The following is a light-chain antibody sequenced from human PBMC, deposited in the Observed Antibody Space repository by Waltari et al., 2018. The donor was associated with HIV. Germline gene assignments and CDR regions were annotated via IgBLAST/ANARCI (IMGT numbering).Light chain of an antibody. CDR1: TSNLGANFD. J-gene: IGLJ2*01. CDR3: QSYDNVLTAVI. Sequence: QSVLTQPPSVSGAPGQTVTVSCTGSTSNLGANFDVHWYQHLPGTAPKLLIYGNTNRPSGVPARFAGSRSGSSASLAITGLQAEDEADYYCQSYDNVLTAVIFGGGTKVTVL. V-gene: IGLV1-40*01. CDR2: GNT.